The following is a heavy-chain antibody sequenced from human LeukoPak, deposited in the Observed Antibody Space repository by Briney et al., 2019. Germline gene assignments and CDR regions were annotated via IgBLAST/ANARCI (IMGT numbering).Heavy chain of an antibody. CDR2: ISSSSSYI. CDR3: ARDRVVVAATLDY. Sequence: GGSLRLSCAASGFTFSRFWMTWVRQAPGKGLEWVSSISSSSSYIYYADSVKGRFTISRDNAKNSLYLQMNSLRAEDTAVYYCARDRVVVAATLDYWGQGTLVTVSS. V-gene: IGHV3-21*01. CDR1: GFTFSRFW. J-gene: IGHJ4*02. D-gene: IGHD2-15*01.